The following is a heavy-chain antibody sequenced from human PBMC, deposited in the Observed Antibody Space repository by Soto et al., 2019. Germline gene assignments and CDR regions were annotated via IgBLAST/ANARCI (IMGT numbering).Heavy chain of an antibody. J-gene: IGHJ6*03. D-gene: IGHD6-19*01. Sequence: PGGSLRLSCAASGISLSSYSMNWVRQAPGKGLEWVSSISSSSSYIFYADSVKGRFTISRDNAKNSLYLQMNSLRAEDTAVYYWARDRSPAYSSGWYGDVVNIWGKGKMLTFPS. CDR3: ARDRSPAYSSGWYGDVVNI. CDR1: GISLSSYS. CDR2: ISSSSSYI. V-gene: IGHV3-21*01.